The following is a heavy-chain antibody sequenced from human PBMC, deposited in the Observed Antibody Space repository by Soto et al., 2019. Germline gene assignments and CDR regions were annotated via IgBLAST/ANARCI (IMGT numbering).Heavy chain of an antibody. Sequence: SETLSLTCTVSGGSIISSSYYWGWMRQSPGKGLEWIGSVYYSGNSYYNPSLKSRAAISADTSGTQFFLKMQSMTAADTALYYCVRHRGSGWPQKIVWGQVLLATFSS. J-gene: IGHJ1*01. CDR3: VRHRGSGWPQKIV. CDR2: VYYSGNS. V-gene: IGHV4-39*01. D-gene: IGHD6-19*01. CDR1: GGSIISSSYY.